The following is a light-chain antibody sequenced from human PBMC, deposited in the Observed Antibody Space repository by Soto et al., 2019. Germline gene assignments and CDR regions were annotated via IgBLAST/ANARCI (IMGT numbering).Light chain of an antibody. CDR3: QQYDTLPLT. CDR1: QSVSSSY. J-gene: IGKJ4*01. Sequence: PGDTATLPCRASQSVSSSYLAWYQQTPGQAPRVVIYDASTRATVIPARFSGSGSGTEFTLTISSLQSEDFAVYYCQQYDTLPLTFGGGTKVDI. CDR2: DAS. V-gene: IGKV3-15*01.